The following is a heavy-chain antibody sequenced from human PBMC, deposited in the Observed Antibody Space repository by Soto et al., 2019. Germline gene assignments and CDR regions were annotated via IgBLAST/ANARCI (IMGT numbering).Heavy chain of an antibody. D-gene: IGHD3-3*01. Sequence: PSETLSLTCPVSGGSISSGVYSWIWIRQPPGKGLEWIGYIYHSGSTYYNPSLKSRVTISVDRSKNQFSLKLSSVTAADTAVYYCARSAFGVGLDYWGQGTLVTVSS. V-gene: IGHV4-30-2*01. CDR1: GGSISSGVYS. CDR2: IYHSGST. CDR3: ARSAFGVGLDY. J-gene: IGHJ4*02.